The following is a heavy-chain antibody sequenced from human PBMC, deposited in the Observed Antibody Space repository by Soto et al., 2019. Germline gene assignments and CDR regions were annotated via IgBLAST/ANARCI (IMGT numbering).Heavy chain of an antibody. CDR2: INWNGGST. V-gene: IGHV3-20*04. CDR3: ARLYSSGWYGPGRY. CDR1: GFTFDDYG. J-gene: IGHJ4*02. D-gene: IGHD6-19*01. Sequence: EVQLVESGGGVVRPGGSLRLSCAASGFTFDDYGMSWVRQAPGKGLEWVSGINWNGGSTGYADSVKGRVTISRDNAKNALYLQRNSLRAADTALYYCARLYSSGWYGPGRYWGQGTLVTVSS.